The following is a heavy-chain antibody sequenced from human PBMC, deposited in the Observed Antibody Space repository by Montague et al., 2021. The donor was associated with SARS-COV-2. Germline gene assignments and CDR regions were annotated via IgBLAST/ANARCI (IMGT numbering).Heavy chain of an antibody. CDR1: GDSINSSS. CDR2: IYYRGGT. D-gene: IGHD5-12*01. J-gene: IGHJ5*02. Sequence: SETLSLTCTVSGDSINSSSWSWIRQPPGKGLEWIGYIYYRGGTNYNPSLEPRVTISVDPSKNQFSLKLSSVTAADTAVYYCAGEYRWNWFDPWGQGTLVIVSS. V-gene: IGHV4-59*01. CDR3: AGEYRWNWFDP.